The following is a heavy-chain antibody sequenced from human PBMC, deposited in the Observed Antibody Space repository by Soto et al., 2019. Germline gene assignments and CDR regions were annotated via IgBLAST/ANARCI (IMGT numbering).Heavy chain of an antibody. D-gene: IGHD2-2*01. CDR3: ARHSTLGSAADV. CDR1: GGSISSSSYY. CDR2: IYYSGST. Sequence: SETLSLTCTVSGGSISSSSYYWGWIRQPPGKGLEWIGSIYYSGSTYYNPSLKRRVTISVDTSKNQFSLKLSSVTAADTAVYNCARHSTLGSAADVWGQGTTVTVSS. J-gene: IGHJ6*02. V-gene: IGHV4-39*01.